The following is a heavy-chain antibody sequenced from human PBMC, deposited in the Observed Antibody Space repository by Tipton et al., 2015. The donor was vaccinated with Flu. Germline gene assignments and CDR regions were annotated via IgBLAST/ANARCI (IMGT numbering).Heavy chain of an antibody. V-gene: IGHV4-4*02. CDR2: IYHSGST. D-gene: IGHD3-10*01. CDR1: GDSISSSNW. J-gene: IGHJ4*02. CDR3: ARVLWFRTSGFDY. Sequence: TLSLTCAVSGDSISSSNWWSWVRQPPGKGLEWIGEIYHSGSTNYNPSLKSRVTISVDKSKNQFSLKLSSVTAADTAVYYCARVLWFRTSGFDYWGQGTLVTVSS.